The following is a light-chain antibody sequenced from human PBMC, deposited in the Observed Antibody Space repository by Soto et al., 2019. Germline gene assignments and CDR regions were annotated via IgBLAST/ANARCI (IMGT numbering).Light chain of an antibody. V-gene: IGKV1-17*01. CDR1: QSIGND. Sequence: DIQMTQSPSSLSASVGDRVTITCRASQSIGNDLGWYQQKLWKAPKRLIYSSFILQSGVSSRFSGSGSVTECSRTFSRLQHGDSSTYYCRQHKSHPLTFGQGTRLEIK. J-gene: IGKJ5*01. CDR3: RQHKSHPLT. CDR2: SSF.